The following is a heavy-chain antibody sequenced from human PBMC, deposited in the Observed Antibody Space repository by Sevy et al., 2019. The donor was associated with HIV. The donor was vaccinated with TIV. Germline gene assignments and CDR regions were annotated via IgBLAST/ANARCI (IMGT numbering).Heavy chain of an antibody. CDR2: IYHSGST. D-gene: IGHD2-15*01. J-gene: IGHJ4*02. Sequence: SETLSLTCTVSGYSISSGYYWGWIRQPPGKGLEWIGSIYHSGSTYYNPSLKSRVTISVDTSKNQFSLKLSSVTAADTAVDYCAGPPGVVRSLYFDYWGQGTLVTVSS. CDR3: AGPPGVVRSLYFDY. CDR1: GYSISSGYY. V-gene: IGHV4-38-2*02.